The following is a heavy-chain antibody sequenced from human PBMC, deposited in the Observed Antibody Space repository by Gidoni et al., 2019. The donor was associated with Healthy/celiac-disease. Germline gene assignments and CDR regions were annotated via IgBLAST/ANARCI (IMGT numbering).Heavy chain of an antibody. D-gene: IGHD2-2*01. CDR2: MNPNRGNT. J-gene: IGHJ3*02. CDR3: ARGRDVVVPARYQQLRSTPDAFDI. V-gene: IGHV1-8*01. CDR1: GDTFTSYD. Sequence: QVQLVQSGAEVKKPGASVKVSCKASGDTFTSYDINWVRQATGQGLEWMGWMNPNRGNTGYAQKLQGRVTRTRNTSISTDYMELIRLISEDTAVYYCARGRDVVVPARYQQLRSTPDAFDIWGQGTMVTVSA.